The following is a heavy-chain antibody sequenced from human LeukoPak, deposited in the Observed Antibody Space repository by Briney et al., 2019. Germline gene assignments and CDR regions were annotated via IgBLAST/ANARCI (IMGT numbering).Heavy chain of an antibody. J-gene: IGHJ5*02. Sequence: GESLQISCKGSGYSFTSYWIGWVRQMPGKGLEWMGIIYAADSDTRYSPSFQGQVTISADNSISTAYLQWSSLKASDSAMYYCARTNYGSGSSYKGWFDPWGQGTLVTVSS. CDR1: GYSFTSYW. D-gene: IGHD3-10*01. V-gene: IGHV5-51*01. CDR2: IYAADSDT. CDR3: ARTNYGSGSSYKGWFDP.